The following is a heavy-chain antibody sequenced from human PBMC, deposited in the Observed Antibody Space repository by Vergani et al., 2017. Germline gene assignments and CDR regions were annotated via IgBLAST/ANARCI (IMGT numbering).Heavy chain of an antibody. CDR2: IIPIFGTA. D-gene: IGHD3-16*02. V-gene: IGHV1-69*12. Sequence: QVQLVQSGAEVKKPGSSVKVSCKASGGTFSSYAISWVRQAPGQGLEWMGGIIPIFGTANYAQKFQGRVTITADESTSTAYMELSSLRSEDTAVYYCAREGKIGITFGGVIVAQGAFDIWGQGTMVTVSS. J-gene: IGHJ3*02. CDR1: GGTFSSYA. CDR3: AREGKIGITFGGVIVAQGAFDI.